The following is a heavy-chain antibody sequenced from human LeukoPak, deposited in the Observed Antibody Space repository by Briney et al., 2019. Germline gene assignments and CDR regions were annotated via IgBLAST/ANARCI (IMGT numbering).Heavy chain of an antibody. V-gene: IGHV4-59*01. CDR3: ARGTVAVTAGFDY. D-gene: IGHD2-21*02. J-gene: IGHJ4*02. CDR1: GGSISSYY. CDR2: IYYSGST. Sequence: SETLSLTCTVSGGSISSYYWSWIRQPPGKGREWIGYIYYSGSTNYNPSLKSRVTISVDTSKNQFSLKLSSVTAADTAVYYCARGTVAVTAGFDYWGQGTLVTVSS.